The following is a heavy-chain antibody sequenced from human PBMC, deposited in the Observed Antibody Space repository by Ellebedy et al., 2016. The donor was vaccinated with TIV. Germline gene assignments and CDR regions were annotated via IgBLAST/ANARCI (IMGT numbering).Heavy chain of an antibody. CDR2: ISWNSGSI. J-gene: IGHJ4*02. V-gene: IGHV3-9*01. D-gene: IGHD5-24*01. CDR1: GFTFDDYA. CDR3: AKRFPSSPYD. Sequence: SLKISCAASGFTFDDYAMHWVRQAPGKGLEWVSGISWNSGSIGYADSVKGRFTISRDNAKNTLYLQMNSLRAEDTAVYYCAKRFPSSPYDWGQGTLVTVSS.